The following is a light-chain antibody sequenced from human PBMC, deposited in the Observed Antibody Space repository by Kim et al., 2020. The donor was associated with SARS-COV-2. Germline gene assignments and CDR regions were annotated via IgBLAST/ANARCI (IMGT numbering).Light chain of an antibody. J-gene: IGLJ3*02. CDR1: SSNIGSNY. Sequence: ELTQPPSASGTPGQRVTISCSGSSSNIGSNYVFWYQQLPGTAPKLLIYGNNQRPSGVPDRFSGSKSGTSASLAISGLRSEDDADYYCAAWDDSLSAWVFGGGTQLTVL. V-gene: IGLV1-47*01. CDR3: AAWDDSLSAWV. CDR2: GNN.